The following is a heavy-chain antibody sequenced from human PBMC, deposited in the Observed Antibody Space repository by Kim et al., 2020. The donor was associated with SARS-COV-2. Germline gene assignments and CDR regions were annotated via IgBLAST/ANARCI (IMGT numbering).Heavy chain of an antibody. CDR3: ARIRSGVGPYFDY. Sequence: YSTSLKTRLTISKDTSKNQVVLTMTNMDPVDTATYYCARIRSGVGPYFDYWGQGTLVTVSS. D-gene: IGHD3-10*01. J-gene: IGHJ4*02. V-gene: IGHV2-70*01.